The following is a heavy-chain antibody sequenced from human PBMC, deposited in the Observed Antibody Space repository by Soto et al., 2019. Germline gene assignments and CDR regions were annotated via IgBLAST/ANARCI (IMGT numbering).Heavy chain of an antibody. V-gene: IGHV3-30-3*01. Sequence: PGGSLRLSCAASGFTFSSYAMHWVRQAPGKGLEWVAVISYDGSNKYYADPVKGRFTISRDNSKNTLYLQMNSLRAEDTAVYYCARDGRIPYSSSTHSSSWDFDYWGQGTLVTVSS. D-gene: IGHD6-13*01. CDR1: GFTFSSYA. J-gene: IGHJ4*02. CDR3: ARDGRIPYSSSTHSSSWDFDY. CDR2: ISYDGSNK.